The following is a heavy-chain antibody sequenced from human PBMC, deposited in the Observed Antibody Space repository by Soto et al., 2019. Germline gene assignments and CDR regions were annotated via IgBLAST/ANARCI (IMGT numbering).Heavy chain of an antibody. Sequence: EVQLVESGGGLVQPGGSLRLSCVASGFRFDYYWMHWVRQAPGGGLMWISRLQIDGSHPAYADSVKGRFTISRDNAKNTMYLHRNSLRVGDTGIYDSARGGDRDYWGQGALVIVSS. J-gene: IGHJ4*02. CDR3: ARGGDRDY. V-gene: IGHV3-74*01. D-gene: IGHD2-21*01. CDR1: GFRFDYYW. CDR2: LQIDGSHP.